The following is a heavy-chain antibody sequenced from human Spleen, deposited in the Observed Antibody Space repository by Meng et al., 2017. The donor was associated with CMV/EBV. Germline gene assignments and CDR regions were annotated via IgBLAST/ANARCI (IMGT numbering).Heavy chain of an antibody. CDR1: GYTFTGYY. Sequence: ASVKVSCKASGYTFTGYYMHWVRQAPGQGLEWMGWINPSSGVTKYAQRFQGRVTMTRDTSISTAYMELSSLRSDDTAVYYCARVLFFGDPFDYWGQGTLVTVSS. CDR3: ARVLFFGDPFDY. D-gene: IGHD4-17*01. CDR2: INPSSGVT. V-gene: IGHV1-2*02. J-gene: IGHJ4*02.